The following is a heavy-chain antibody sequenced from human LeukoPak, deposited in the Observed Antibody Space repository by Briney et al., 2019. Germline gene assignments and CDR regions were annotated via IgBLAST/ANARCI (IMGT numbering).Heavy chain of an antibody. CDR1: GFTFNSYA. D-gene: IGHD6-13*01. V-gene: IGHV3-23*01. CDR2: ISGSGDST. J-gene: IGHJ4*02. Sequence: GGSLRLSCAASGFTFNSYAMSWVRQAPGKGLEWVSSISGSGDSTYYADSVKGRLTISRDNSKNTLYLQMNSLRAEDTAVYYCAKKLSSSWYIAPIDYWGQGTLVTVSS. CDR3: AKKLSSSWYIAPIDY.